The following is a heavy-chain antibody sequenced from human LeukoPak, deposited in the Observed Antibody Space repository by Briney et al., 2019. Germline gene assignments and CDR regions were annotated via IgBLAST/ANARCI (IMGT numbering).Heavy chain of an antibody. CDR1: GFTFSSYW. Sequence: GGSLRLSRAASGFTFSSYWMHWVRQAPGKGLVWVSRINSDESTTSYADSVKGRFTISRDNAKNTLYLQMNSLRAEDTAVYYCVRDYGDTSFDYWGQGTLVTVSS. V-gene: IGHV3-74*01. D-gene: IGHD4-17*01. CDR2: INSDESTT. CDR3: VRDYGDTSFDY. J-gene: IGHJ4*02.